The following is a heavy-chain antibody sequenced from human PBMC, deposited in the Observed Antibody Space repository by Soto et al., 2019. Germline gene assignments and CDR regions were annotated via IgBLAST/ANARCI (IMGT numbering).Heavy chain of an antibody. D-gene: IGHD3-10*01. Sequence: GGSLRLSCAASGFTFSSYNMHWVRQAPGKGLEWVAIILYDGSNQYYADSVKGRFTISRDNSKNTLYLEMNSLRVDDTAVYYCAKALGELSPESYDHWGQGVLVTVSS. V-gene: IGHV3-30*18. CDR3: AKALGELSPESYDH. CDR2: ILYDGSNQ. J-gene: IGHJ4*02. CDR1: GFTFSSYN.